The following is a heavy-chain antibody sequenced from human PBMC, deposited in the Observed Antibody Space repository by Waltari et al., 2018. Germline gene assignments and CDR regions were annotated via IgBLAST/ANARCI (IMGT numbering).Heavy chain of an antibody. V-gene: IGHV3-23*01. Sequence: EVLLLESGGGLVHPGGSLRLSCTAAVSPFNNCASRWAARAPGKGLEWVSGISCSGGTTSYADSVKVRFTISRDNSKNTLYLQMNSLRAEDTAVYYCAKDYDFWINSDYFDYWGQGTLVTVSS. CDR3: AKDYDFWINSDYFDY. CDR1: VSPFNNCA. J-gene: IGHJ4*02. D-gene: IGHD3-3*01. CDR2: ISCSGGTT.